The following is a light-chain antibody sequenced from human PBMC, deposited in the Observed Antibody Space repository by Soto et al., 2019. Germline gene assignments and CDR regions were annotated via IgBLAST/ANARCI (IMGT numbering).Light chain of an antibody. CDR3: CSYGTGGTFGV. CDR2: EVT. CDR1: SSDVGGHNF. J-gene: IGLJ3*02. V-gene: IGLV2-23*02. Sequence: QSALTQPASVSGSPGQSITISCTGSSSDVGGHNFVSWYQQHPGKAPKVIIYEVTKRPSGVSNRFSASKSGNTASLTISGLQAEDDADYYCCSYGTGGTFGVLGGGTKVTVL.